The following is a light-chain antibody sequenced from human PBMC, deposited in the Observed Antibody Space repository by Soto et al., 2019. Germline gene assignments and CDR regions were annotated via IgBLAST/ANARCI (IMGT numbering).Light chain of an antibody. Sequence: DIQMTQSPSSLSASVGDRVTITCRAGQGISNHLAWYQQKPGKVPKLLIYDSSTLQSGVPSRFSGGGSGADFTLTISSLQPEDVATDYWHEYISPPRTFGQGTKVELK. CDR2: DSS. V-gene: IGKV1-27*01. CDR1: QGISNH. J-gene: IGKJ1*01. CDR3: HEYISPPRT.